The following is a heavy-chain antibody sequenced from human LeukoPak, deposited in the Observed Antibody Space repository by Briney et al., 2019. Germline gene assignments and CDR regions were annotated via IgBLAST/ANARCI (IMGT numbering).Heavy chain of an antibody. CDR3: ARDGTVTISVYYYYYMDV. CDR2: INPNSGGT. CDR1: GYTFTGYY. D-gene: IGHD4-11*01. J-gene: IGHJ6*03. Sequence: ASVKVSCKASGYTFTGYYMHWVRQAPGQGLEWMGWINPNSGGTNYAQKFQGRVTMTRDTSISTAYMELSRLRSDDTAVYYCARDGTVTISVYYYYYMDVWGKGTTVTISS. V-gene: IGHV1-2*02.